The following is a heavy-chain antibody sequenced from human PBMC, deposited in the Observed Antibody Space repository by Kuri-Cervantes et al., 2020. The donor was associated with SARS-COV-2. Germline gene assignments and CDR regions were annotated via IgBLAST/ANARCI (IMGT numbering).Heavy chain of an antibody. D-gene: IGHD2-15*01. CDR3: ARRMRRIVVVVAAPFDY. CDR1: GGSFSGYY. CDR2: INHSGST. V-gene: IGHV4-34*01. Sequence: SETLSLTCAVYGGSFSGYYWSWIRQPPGKGLEWIGEINHSGSTNYNPSLKSRVTISVDTSKNQFSLKLSSVTAADTAVYYCARRMRRIVVVVAAPFDYLGQGTLVTVSS. J-gene: IGHJ4*02.